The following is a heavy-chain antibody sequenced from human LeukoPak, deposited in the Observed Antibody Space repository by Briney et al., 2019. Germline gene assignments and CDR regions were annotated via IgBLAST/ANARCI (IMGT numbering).Heavy chain of an antibody. D-gene: IGHD3-10*01. CDR1: GFTFSSYG. Sequence: PGGSLRLSCAASGFTFSSYGMHWVRQAPGKGLEWMAVISYDGSNKCYADSVKGRFTISRDNSKNTLYLQMNSLRAEDTAVYYCAKGAHYYGSYYFDYWGQGTLVTVSS. V-gene: IGHV3-30*18. CDR3: AKGAHYYGSYYFDY. CDR2: ISYDGSNK. J-gene: IGHJ4*02.